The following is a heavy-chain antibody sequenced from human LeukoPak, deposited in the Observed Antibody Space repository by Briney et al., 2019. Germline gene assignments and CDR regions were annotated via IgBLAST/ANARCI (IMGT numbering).Heavy chain of an antibody. D-gene: IGHD3-3*01. CDR1: GYSISSGYY. CDR3: ARTYYDFWSGSGAI. CDR2: IYYSGST. J-gene: IGHJ3*02. Sequence: PSETLSLTCAVPGYSISSGYYWGWIRQPPGKGLEWIGSIYYSGSTYYNPSLKSRVTISVDTSKNQFSLKLSSVTAADTAVYYCARTYYDFWSGSGAIWGQGTMVTVSS. V-gene: IGHV4-38-2*01.